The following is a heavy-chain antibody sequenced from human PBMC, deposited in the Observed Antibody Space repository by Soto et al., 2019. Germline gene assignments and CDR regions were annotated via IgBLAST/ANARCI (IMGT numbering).Heavy chain of an antibody. J-gene: IGHJ3*02. CDR1: GYSISSGYY. Sequence: PSETLSLTCAVSGYSISSGYYWGWIRQPPGKGLEWIGSIYHSGSTYYNPSLKSRVTISVDTSKNQFSLKLSSVTAADTAVYYCARSREQWLVDAFDIWGQGTMVTVSS. CDR3: ARSREQWLVDAFDI. CDR2: IYHSGST. D-gene: IGHD6-19*01. V-gene: IGHV4-38-2*01.